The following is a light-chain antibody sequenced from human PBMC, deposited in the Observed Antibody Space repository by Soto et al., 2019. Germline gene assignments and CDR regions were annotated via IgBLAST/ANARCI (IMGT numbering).Light chain of an antibody. CDR2: GAS. J-gene: IGKJ3*01. CDR1: QSVNIY. V-gene: IGKV3D-15*01. Sequence: EIVMTQSPATLSVSPGERATLSCRASQSVNIYLAWYQQKPGQAPRLLIFGASYRATGIPARFSGSGSGTEFNLTISSLQSEDFAVYYCQHYDNTPPSVTFGPGTKVDIK. CDR3: QHYDNTPPSVT.